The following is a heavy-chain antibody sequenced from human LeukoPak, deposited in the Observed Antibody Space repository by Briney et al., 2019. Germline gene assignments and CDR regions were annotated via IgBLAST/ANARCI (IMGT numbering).Heavy chain of an antibody. Sequence: KPSETLSLTCTVSGRSISSYYWSWIRQPPGKGLEWIGYIYYSGSTNYNPSLKSRVSISVDTSKNQFSLKLSSVTAADTAVYYCASLGYCSSTSCYAPIYNWFDPWGQGTLVTVSS. CDR3: ASLGYCSSTSCYAPIYNWFDP. D-gene: IGHD2-2*01. CDR2: IYYSGST. CDR1: GRSISSYY. V-gene: IGHV4-59*08. J-gene: IGHJ5*02.